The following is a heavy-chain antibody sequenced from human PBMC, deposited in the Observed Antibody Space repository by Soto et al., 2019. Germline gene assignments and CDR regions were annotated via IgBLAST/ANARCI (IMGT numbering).Heavy chain of an antibody. V-gene: IGHV3-7*02. CDR2: IKQDGSEK. J-gene: IGHJ4*02. CDR3: ATKGDALNY. D-gene: IGHD2-21*02. CDR1: GCTFRSYW. Sequence: GGSLRLSCAASGCTFRSYWMGWVRQVPGKGLEWVANIKQDGSEKNYVDSVKGRFTIPRDNAKNSVYLQMNSLRAEDTAIYYCATKGDALNYWGQGTLVTVSS.